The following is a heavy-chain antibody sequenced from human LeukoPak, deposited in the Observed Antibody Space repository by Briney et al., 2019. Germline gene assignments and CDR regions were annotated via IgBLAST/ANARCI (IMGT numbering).Heavy chain of an antibody. CDR2: ISSVSSYT. CDR3: ARDEAGTSASYFYYMDV. Sequence: GGSLRLSCAASGFSFSSYSMNWVRQAPGKGLEWVSSISSVSSYTYYADSVKGRFTISRDNAKNSLYLQMNSLRAEDTAVYYCARDEAGTSASYFYYMDVWGKGTTVTVSS. V-gene: IGHV3-21*01. CDR1: GFSFSSYS. J-gene: IGHJ6*03. D-gene: IGHD6-13*01.